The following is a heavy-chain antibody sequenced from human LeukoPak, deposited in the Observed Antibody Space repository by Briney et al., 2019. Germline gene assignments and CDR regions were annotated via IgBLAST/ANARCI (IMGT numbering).Heavy chain of an antibody. Sequence: GGSLRLSCAASGFTFSNYAMNWVRQAPGRGLEWVSVIRGSGDSTYYADSVKGRFTISRDNSKDTLYLQMNSLRVEDTAVYYCANELYDILTGHHIGGAFGIWGQGTMVTVSS. CDR2: IRGSGDST. CDR3: ANELYDILTGHHIGGAFGI. D-gene: IGHD3-9*01. J-gene: IGHJ3*02. V-gene: IGHV3-23*01. CDR1: GFTFSNYA.